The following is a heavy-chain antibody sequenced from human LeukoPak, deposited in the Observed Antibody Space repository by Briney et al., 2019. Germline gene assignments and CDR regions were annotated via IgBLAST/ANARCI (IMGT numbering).Heavy chain of an antibody. V-gene: IGHV3-30-3*01. J-gene: IGHJ4*02. Sequence: QPGGSLRLSCAASGFTFSSYAMHWVRQAPGKGLEWVAVISYDGSNKYYADSVKGRFTISRDNSKNTLYLQMNSLRAEDTAVYYCARDAIHTVVTLDYWGQGTLVTVSS. CDR2: ISYDGSNK. CDR1: GFTFSSYA. CDR3: ARDAIHTVVTLDY. D-gene: IGHD4-23*01.